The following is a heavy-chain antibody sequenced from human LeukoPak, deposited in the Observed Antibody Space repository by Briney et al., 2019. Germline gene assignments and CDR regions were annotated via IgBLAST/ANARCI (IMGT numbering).Heavy chain of an antibody. CDR2: IYYSGST. Sequence: SETLSLTCTVSGGSISSHYWSWIRQPPGKGLEWIGYIYYSGSTNYNPSLKSRVTMSVDTSKNQFSLKLSSVTAADTAVYYCAREAYCGGDCYSWYFDYWGQGTLVTVSS. V-gene: IGHV4-59*11. D-gene: IGHD2-21*02. CDR1: GGSISSHY. CDR3: AREAYCGGDCYSWYFDY. J-gene: IGHJ4*02.